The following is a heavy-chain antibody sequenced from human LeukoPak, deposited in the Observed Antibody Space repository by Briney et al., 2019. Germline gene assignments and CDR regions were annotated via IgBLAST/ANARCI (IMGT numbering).Heavy chain of an antibody. Sequence: ASVKVSCKASGYTSTAYYVHWLRQAPGQGLEWVGWINPNTGGTDYAQKFQGWVTMTRDTSISTAYMELSRLRSDDTAVYYCARDEGRADYDCSGYYQNWFDPWGQGTLVSVSS. V-gene: IGHV1-2*04. CDR3: ARDEGRADYDCSGYYQNWFDP. CDR1: GYTSTAYY. D-gene: IGHD3-22*01. J-gene: IGHJ5*02. CDR2: INPNTGGT.